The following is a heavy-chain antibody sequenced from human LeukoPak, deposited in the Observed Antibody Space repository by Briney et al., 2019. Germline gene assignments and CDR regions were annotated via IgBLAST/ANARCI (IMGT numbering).Heavy chain of an antibody. J-gene: IGHJ4*02. CDR3: ARAMKTFSLVTPTGSFDF. CDR2: IRRSGGTS. V-gene: IGHV3-23*01. D-gene: IGHD4-23*01. Sequence: PGGSLRLSCVVSGFTFSDYEMSWVRQAPGKGLQCVAAIRRSGGTSYVADSVKGRFTISRDNSENTLYLAMNSLRVEDTAFYYCARAMKTFSLVTPTGSFDFWGPGALVTVSS. CDR1: GFTFSDYE.